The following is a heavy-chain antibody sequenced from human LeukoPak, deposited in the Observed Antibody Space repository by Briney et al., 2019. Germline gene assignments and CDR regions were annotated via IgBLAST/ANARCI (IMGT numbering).Heavy chain of an antibody. Sequence: EASVKVSCTASGGTFSSYAISWVRQAPGQGLEWMGGIIPIFGTANYAQKFQGRVTITADESTSTAYMELSSLRSEDTAVYYCAREVGATTQNWFDPWGQGTLVTVSS. V-gene: IGHV1-69*13. D-gene: IGHD1-26*01. CDR3: AREVGATTQNWFDP. CDR2: IIPIFGTA. CDR1: GGTFSSYA. J-gene: IGHJ5*02.